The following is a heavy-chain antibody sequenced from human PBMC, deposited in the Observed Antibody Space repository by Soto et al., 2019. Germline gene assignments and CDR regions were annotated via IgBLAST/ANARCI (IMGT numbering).Heavy chain of an antibody. CDR1: GFTFRSHI. CDR3: AREGTGFDY. Sequence: EVQLVESGGGLVKPGGSLRLSCAASGFTFRSHIMNWVRQSPGKGLEWVSSISSTSTYIFYANSIKGRFTISRDNAKNSLYLPMNSLRPDDTAVYYCAREGTGFDYWGQGTLVTVSS. CDR2: ISSTSTYI. J-gene: IGHJ4*02. V-gene: IGHV3-21*02.